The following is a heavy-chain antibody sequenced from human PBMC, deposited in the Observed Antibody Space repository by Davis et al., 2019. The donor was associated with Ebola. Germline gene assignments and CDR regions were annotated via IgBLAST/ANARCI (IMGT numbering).Heavy chain of an antibody. CDR1: GFTFSNAW. D-gene: IGHD3-3*01. V-gene: IGHV3-15*07. J-gene: IGHJ6*02. CDR2: IKSKTDGGTT. CDR3: TTDPDRFLEWLLNYGMDV. Sequence: PGGSLRLSCAASGFTFSNAWMNWVRQAPGKGLEWVGRIKSKTDGGTTDYAAPVKGRFTISRDDSKNTLYLQMNSLKTEDTAVYYCTTDPDRFLEWLLNYGMDVWGQGTTVTVSS.